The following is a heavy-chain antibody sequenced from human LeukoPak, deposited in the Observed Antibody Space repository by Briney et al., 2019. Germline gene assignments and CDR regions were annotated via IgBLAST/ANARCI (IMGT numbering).Heavy chain of an antibody. CDR1: GYTFTGYY. CDR3: ARGLAAAGTSPFDY. D-gene: IGHD6-13*01. J-gene: IGHJ4*02. Sequence: ASVKVSCKASGYTFTGYYMHWVRQAPGQGLEWMGWINTNTGNPTYAQGFTGRFVFSLDTSVSTAYLQISSLKAEDTAVYYCARGLAAAGTSPFDYWGQGTLVTVSS. V-gene: IGHV7-4-1*02. CDR2: INTNTGNP.